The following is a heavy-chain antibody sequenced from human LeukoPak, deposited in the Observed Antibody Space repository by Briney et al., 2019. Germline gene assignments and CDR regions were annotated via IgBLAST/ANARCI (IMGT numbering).Heavy chain of an antibody. CDR1: GGSLSGYS. Sequence: PSETLSLTCAVYGGSLSGYSWSWIRQPPGKGLEWIGEINHSGSTNYNPSLKSRVTISGDTSKNQFSLKLSSVTAADTAVYYCARGYGSGSIQGVDVWGQGTTVTVSS. J-gene: IGHJ6*02. D-gene: IGHD3-10*01. CDR3: ARGYGSGSIQGVDV. V-gene: IGHV4-34*01. CDR2: INHSGST.